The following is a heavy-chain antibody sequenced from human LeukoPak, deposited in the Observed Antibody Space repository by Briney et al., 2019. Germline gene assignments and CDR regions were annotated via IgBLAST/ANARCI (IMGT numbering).Heavy chain of an antibody. V-gene: IGHV4-39*01. D-gene: IGHD1-26*01. CDR3: ARYASGSYFDY. J-gene: IGHJ4*02. Sequence: SQTLSLTCTVSGGSISNGGYYWGWIRQPPGKGLEWIGSIYYSGSTYYNPSLKSRVTISVDTSKNQFSLKLSSVTAADTAVYYCARYASGSYFDYWGQGTLVTVSS. CDR1: GGSISNGGYY. CDR2: IYYSGST.